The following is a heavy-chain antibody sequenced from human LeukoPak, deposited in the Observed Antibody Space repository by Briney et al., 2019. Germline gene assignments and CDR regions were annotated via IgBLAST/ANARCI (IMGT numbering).Heavy chain of an antibody. D-gene: IGHD2-2*01. CDR3: ARRSVSRVPAAMRHGYYYYGMDV. V-gene: IGHV3-53*05. Sequence: GGSLRLSCAASGFTVSSNYMSWVRQAPGKGLERVSVIYSGGSTYYADSVKGRFTISRDNSKNTLYLQMNSLRSEDTAVYYCARRSVSRVPAAMRHGYYYYGMDVWGKGTTVTVSS. CDR1: GFTVSSNY. CDR2: IYSGGST. J-gene: IGHJ6*04.